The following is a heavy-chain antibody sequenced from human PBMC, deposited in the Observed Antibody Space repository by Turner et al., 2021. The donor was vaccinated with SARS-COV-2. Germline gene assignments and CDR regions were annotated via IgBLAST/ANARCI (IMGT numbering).Heavy chain of an antibody. D-gene: IGHD2-21*02. CDR3: ATGYAYCGGDCSIHY. J-gene: IGHJ4*02. V-gene: IGHV1-24*01. Sequence: QVQLVQSGAEMKKPGASVKVSCKVSGYTLTQLSMHWVRQAPGKGLEWMGGFDPEDGETIYAQKFQGRVTMTEDTSTDTAYMELSSLRSEDTALYYCATGYAYCGGDCSIHYWGQGTLVTVSS. CDR1: GYTLTQLS. CDR2: FDPEDGET.